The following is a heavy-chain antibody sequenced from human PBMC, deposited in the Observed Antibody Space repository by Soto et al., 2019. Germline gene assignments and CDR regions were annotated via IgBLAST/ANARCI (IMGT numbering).Heavy chain of an antibody. Sequence: DVQMVESGGGLIQPGESLRLSCAAFGFTISGKKYVAWVRQAPGKGLEWVSALYDIDGSFYADSVKGRFTTSSDSSKTTVYLQMNDLRPDDTAVYYCATWHEREHAYDVGGLGTTVTVSS. V-gene: IGHV3-53*01. CDR1: GFTISGKKY. CDR2: LYDIDGS. CDR3: ATWHEREHAYDV. J-gene: IGHJ3*01. D-gene: IGHD1-1*01.